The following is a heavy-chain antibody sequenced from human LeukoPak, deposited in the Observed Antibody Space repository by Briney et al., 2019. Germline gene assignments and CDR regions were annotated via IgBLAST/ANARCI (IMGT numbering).Heavy chain of an antibody. J-gene: IGHJ4*02. D-gene: IGHD6-25*01. CDR3: ARDRLGQRDFDY. V-gene: IGHV1-2*02. CDR1: GYTFTGYH. Sequence: VASVKVSCKASGYTFTGYHMHWVRQAPGQGLEWMGWINPNSGGTKYTQNFQGRVTMTRDTSINTAYMELSRLRSDDTAVYYCARDRLGQRDFDYWGQGTLVTVSS. CDR2: INPNSGGT.